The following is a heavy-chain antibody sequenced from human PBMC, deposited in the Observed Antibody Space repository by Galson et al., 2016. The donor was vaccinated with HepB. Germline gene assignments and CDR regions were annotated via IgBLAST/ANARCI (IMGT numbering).Heavy chain of an antibody. CDR3: AKDMITFGGVIASAYFDY. J-gene: IGHJ4*02. V-gene: IGHV3-33*06. CDR2: IWYDGSNK. Sequence: SLRLSCAASGFTFSSYGMHWVRQAPGKGLEWVAVIWYDGSNKYYADSVKGRFTISRDNSKNTLYLQMNSLRAEDTAVYYCAKDMITFGGVIASAYFDYWGQGILVTVSS. CDR1: GFTFSSYG. D-gene: IGHD3-16*02.